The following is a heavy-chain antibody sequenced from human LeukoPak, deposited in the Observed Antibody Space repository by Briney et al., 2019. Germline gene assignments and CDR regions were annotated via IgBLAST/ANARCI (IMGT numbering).Heavy chain of an antibody. J-gene: IGHJ4*02. CDR1: GGSISPFF. Sequence: PSETLSLTCTVSGGSISPFFWSWIRQPPGKGLEWIGSISYSGNTNYNPSLKSRVTISVDTSKNQFSLNLSSVTAADTAVYYCASRSSIWSGYQDTLYYFDSWGQGTLVTVSS. D-gene: IGHD3-3*01. V-gene: IGHV4-59*01. CDR3: ASRSSIWSGYQDTLYYFDS. CDR2: ISYSGNT.